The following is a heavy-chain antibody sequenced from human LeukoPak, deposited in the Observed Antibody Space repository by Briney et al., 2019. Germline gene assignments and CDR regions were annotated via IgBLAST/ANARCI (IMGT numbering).Heavy chain of an antibody. D-gene: IGHD2-8*01. Sequence: PGGSLRLSCAASGFTFSSYGMHWVRQAPGKGLEWVAVISYDGSNKYYADSVKGRFTISRDNSKNTLYLQMNSLRAEDTAVYYCAKDQSWARDELMAFDYWGQGTLVTVSS. V-gene: IGHV3-30*18. CDR2: ISYDGSNK. J-gene: IGHJ4*02. CDR1: GFTFSSYG. CDR3: AKDQSWARDELMAFDY.